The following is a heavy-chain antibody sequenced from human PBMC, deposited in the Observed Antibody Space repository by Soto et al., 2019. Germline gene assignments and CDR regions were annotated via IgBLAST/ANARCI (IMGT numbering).Heavy chain of an antibody. CDR2: ISWSSGTI. Sequence: GGSLRLSCVASGFTFDDYAMHWVRQAPGKGLEWVSSISWSSGTIAYADSVKGRFTISRDNAKNSLYLQMNSLRAEDTAFDYCAKGVAFDIWGKGTMVTVSS. CDR1: GFTFDDYA. CDR3: AKGVAFDI. J-gene: IGHJ3*02. V-gene: IGHV3-9*01.